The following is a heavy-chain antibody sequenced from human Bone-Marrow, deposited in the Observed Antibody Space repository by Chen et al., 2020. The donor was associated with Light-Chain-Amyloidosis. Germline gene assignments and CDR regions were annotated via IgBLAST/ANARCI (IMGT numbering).Heavy chain of an antibody. J-gene: IGHJ4*02. D-gene: IGHD5-12*01. Sequence: EVQLEQSGPDVKKPGESLEISCKGSGYTFPNYWTGWVRQMPGKGLEWMGVIYPDDSDARYSPSFEGQVTISADKSITTAYLQWRSLKASDTAMYYCARRRDGYNFDYWGQGTLVTVSS. CDR2: IYPDDSDA. V-gene: IGHV5-51*01. CDR1: GYTFPNYW. CDR3: ARRRDGYNFDY.